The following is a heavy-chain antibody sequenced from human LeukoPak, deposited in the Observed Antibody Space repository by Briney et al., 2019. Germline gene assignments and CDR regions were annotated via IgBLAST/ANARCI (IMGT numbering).Heavy chain of an antibody. Sequence: ASVKVSCKPSGYTFTGYFIQWVRQAPGQGLEWMGWINPSSGGTNYPQKFQGRVTMSRDTSLSTAYMEVSGLTSDDTAVYYCARGVVAATFYYYMDVWGKGTTVTVAS. CDR1: GYTFTGYF. V-gene: IGHV1-2*02. D-gene: IGHD2-15*01. J-gene: IGHJ6*03. CDR2: INPSSGGT. CDR3: ARGVVAATFYYYMDV.